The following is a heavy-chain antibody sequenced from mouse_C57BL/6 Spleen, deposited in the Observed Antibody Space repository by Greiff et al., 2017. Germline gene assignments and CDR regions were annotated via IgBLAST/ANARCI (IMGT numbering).Heavy chain of an antibody. D-gene: IGHD2-4*01. CDR3: VSPYDYDEGWFAY. CDR2: IRSKSNNYAT. J-gene: IGHJ3*01. CDR1: GFSFNTYA. V-gene: IGHV10-1*01. Sequence: EVKLVESGGGLVQPKGSLKLSCAASGFSFNTYAMNWVRQAPGKGLEWVARIRSKSNNYATYYADSVKDRFTISRDDSESMLYLQMNNLKTEDTAMYYCVSPYDYDEGWFAYWGQGTLVTVSA.